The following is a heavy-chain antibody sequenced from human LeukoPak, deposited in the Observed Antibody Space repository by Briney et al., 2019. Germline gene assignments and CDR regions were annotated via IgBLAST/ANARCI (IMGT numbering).Heavy chain of an antibody. CDR3: ARRGSYFFLDY. CDR2: ISNSGSST. CDR1: GFTFSSYW. J-gene: IGHJ4*02. D-gene: IGHD1-26*01. Sequence: GGSLRLSCAASGFTFSSYWMHWVRQAPGKGLEWVSGISNSGSSTYYADSVKGRFTISRDNSKNTLYMQMNSLRAEDTAVYYCARRGSYFFLDYLGLGTLVTVSS. V-gene: IGHV3-23*01.